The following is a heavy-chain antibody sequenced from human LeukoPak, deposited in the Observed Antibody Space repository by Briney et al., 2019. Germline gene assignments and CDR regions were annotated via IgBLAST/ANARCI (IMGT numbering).Heavy chain of an antibody. CDR3: ARDLRYFDWLLSDAFDI. V-gene: IGHV4-4*07. Sequence: SETLSLTCTVSGVSISSYYWSWIRQPAGKGLECIGLIYTSGSTNYNPSLKSRVTMSVDTSKNQFSLKLSSVTAADTAVYYCARDLRYFDWLLSDAFDIWGQGTMVTVSS. J-gene: IGHJ3*02. CDR1: GVSISSYY. CDR2: IYTSGST. D-gene: IGHD3-9*01.